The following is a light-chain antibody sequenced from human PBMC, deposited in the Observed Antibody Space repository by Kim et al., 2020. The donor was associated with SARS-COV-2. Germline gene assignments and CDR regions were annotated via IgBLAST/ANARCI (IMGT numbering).Light chain of an antibody. CDR2: DAS. Sequence: EIVLTQSPGTLSLSPGDRATLSCRASQSLTRSFLAWYQQKSGQAPRLLLYDASSRATGTPDRFSGSGSGTDFTLTISRLEPEDFAVYYCQQYGSSPRVTFGQGTRLEIK. V-gene: IGKV3-20*01. CDR3: QQYGSSPRVT. J-gene: IGKJ5*01. CDR1: QSLTRSF.